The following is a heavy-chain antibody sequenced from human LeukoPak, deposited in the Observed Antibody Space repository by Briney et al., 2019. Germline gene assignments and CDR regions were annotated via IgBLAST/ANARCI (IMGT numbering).Heavy chain of an antibody. CDR1: GGSISSYY. D-gene: IGHD3-22*01. CDR3: ASVNRYDSSGYRYDY. Sequence: SETLSLTCTVSGGSISSYYWSWIRQPPGKGLEWIGYIYYSGSTNYNPSLKSRVTISVDTSKNQFSLKLSSATAADTAVYYCASVNRYDSSGYRYDYWGQGTLVTVSS. CDR2: IYYSGST. J-gene: IGHJ4*02. V-gene: IGHV4-59*01.